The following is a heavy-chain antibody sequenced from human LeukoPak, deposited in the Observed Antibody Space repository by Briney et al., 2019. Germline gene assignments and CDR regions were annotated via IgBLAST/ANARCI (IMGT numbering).Heavy chain of an antibody. CDR3: AKGDDYVWGSYRYLDY. D-gene: IGHD3-16*02. V-gene: IGHV3-33*03. J-gene: IGHJ4*02. CDR2: IWYDGSNK. Sequence: PGGXLRLSCAASGFTFSSYGMHWVRQAPGKGLEWVAVIWYDGSNKYYADSVKGRFTISRDNSKNTLYLQMNSLGAEDTAVYYCAKGDDYVWGSYRYLDYWGQGTLVTVSS. CDR1: GFTFSSYG.